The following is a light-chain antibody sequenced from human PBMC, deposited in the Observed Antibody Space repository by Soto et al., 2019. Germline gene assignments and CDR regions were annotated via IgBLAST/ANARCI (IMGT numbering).Light chain of an antibody. CDR2: DAS. Sequence: DIQMTQSPSTLSASVGDRVTITCRASQSISDSLAWYQQKPGKAPYLLISDASSLERGVPSRFSGSGSGTDFTLTISRLEPEDFAVYYCQQYGSSLWTFGQGTKVDIK. CDR3: QQYGSSLWT. V-gene: IGKV1-5*01. J-gene: IGKJ1*01. CDR1: QSISDS.